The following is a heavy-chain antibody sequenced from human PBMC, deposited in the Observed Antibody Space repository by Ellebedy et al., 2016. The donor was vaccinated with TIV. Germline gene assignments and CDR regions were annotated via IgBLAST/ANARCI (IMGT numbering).Heavy chain of an antibody. Sequence: AASVKVSCKASGGTFSSYAISWVRQAPGQGLEWMGGIIPIFGTANYAQKFQGRVTITADESTSTAYMELSSLRSEDTAVYYCARESHSLRFLEWLLIPTNDAFDIWGQGTMVTVSS. J-gene: IGHJ3*02. V-gene: IGHV1-69*13. CDR1: GGTFSSYA. CDR2: IIPIFGTA. D-gene: IGHD3-3*01. CDR3: ARESHSLRFLEWLLIPTNDAFDI.